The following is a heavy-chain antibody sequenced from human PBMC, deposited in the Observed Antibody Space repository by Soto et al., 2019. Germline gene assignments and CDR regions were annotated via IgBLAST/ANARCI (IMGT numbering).Heavy chain of an antibody. Sequence: VQLLESGGGLVQPGGSLRLSCAASGFTFSSYAMSWVRQAPGKGLEWVSTISTSGGSTHYADSVKGRFTISRDNSKNTLYLQMNSLRAEDTAVYYCAKFYGGNSAHTYTIDPWGQGTLVTVSS. J-gene: IGHJ5*02. V-gene: IGHV3-23*01. CDR2: ISTSGGST. D-gene: IGHD2-21*02. CDR3: AKFYGGNSAHTYTIDP. CDR1: GFTFSSYA.